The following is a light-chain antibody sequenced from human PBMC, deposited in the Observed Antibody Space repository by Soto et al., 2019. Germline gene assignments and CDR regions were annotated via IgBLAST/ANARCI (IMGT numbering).Light chain of an antibody. Sequence: EIVMTQSPDTLSVSPGERATLSCRASQSVGSNLAWYQQRPGQAPSLLIFGASSRATGIPPRFTGSGSGTDFTLTISSLQSEDFAVYYCQHYNDRPLTFGGGSKVEIK. J-gene: IGKJ4*01. CDR3: QHYNDRPLT. CDR2: GAS. CDR1: QSVGSN. V-gene: IGKV3-15*01.